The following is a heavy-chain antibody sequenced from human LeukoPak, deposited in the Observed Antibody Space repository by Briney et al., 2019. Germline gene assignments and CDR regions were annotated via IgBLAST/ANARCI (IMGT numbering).Heavy chain of an antibody. CDR1: GFTFSSYG. J-gene: IGHJ6*02. CDR3: AKEGLRYFDWYYYYGMDV. Sequence: PGGSLRLSCAASGFTFSSYGMHWVRQAPGKGLEWGAFIRYDGSNKYYADSVKGRFTISRDNSKNTLYLQMNSLRAEDTAVYYCAKEGLRYFDWYYYYGMDVWGQGTTVTVSS. D-gene: IGHD3-9*01. V-gene: IGHV3-30*02. CDR2: IRYDGSNK.